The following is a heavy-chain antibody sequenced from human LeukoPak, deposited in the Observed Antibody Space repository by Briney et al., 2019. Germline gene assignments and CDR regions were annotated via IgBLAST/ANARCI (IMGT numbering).Heavy chain of an antibody. V-gene: IGHV4-30-4*08. D-gene: IGHD1-1*01. Sequence: SETLSLTCTVSGASVNSYYWSWIRQPPGKGLEWIGYIYYSGSTYYNPSLKSRVTISVDTSKNQFSLKLSSVTAADTAVYYCARYARRLEPRDYWGQGTLVTVSS. CDR2: IYYSGST. CDR1: GASVNSYY. CDR3: ARYARRLEPRDY. J-gene: IGHJ4*02.